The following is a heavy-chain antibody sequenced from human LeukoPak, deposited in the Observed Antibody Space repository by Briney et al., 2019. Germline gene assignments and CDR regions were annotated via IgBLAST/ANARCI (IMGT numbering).Heavy chain of an antibody. D-gene: IGHD6-19*01. J-gene: IGHJ6*02. Sequence: SETLSLTCTVSGGSISSYYWSWIRQPPGKGLDWIGYIYYSGSTNYNPSLKSRVTISVDTSKNQFSLKLSSVTAADTAVYYCARDCASRQCGGTYYGMDVWGQGTTVTVSS. CDR1: GGSISSYY. CDR2: IYYSGST. CDR3: ARDCASRQCGGTYYGMDV. V-gene: IGHV4-59*01.